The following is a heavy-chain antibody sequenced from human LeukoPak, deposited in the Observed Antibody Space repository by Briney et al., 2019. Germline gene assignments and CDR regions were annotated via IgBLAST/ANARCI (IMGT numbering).Heavy chain of an antibody. J-gene: IGHJ5*02. CDR2: ISGSGTI. Sequence: PSETLSLTCTVSGGSIHSYWSWIRQPAGKGLEWIGRISGSGTITYNPALQSRLTISIDTSKNQYSLRLTSVTAADTAVYFCARKTRYCSTGRCNWDAWGQGILVTASS. CDR1: GGSIHSY. V-gene: IGHV4-4*07. D-gene: IGHD2-15*01. CDR3: ARKTRYCSTGRCNWDA.